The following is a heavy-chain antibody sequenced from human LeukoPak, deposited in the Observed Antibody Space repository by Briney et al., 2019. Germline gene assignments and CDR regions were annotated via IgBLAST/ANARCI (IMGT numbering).Heavy chain of an antibody. Sequence: ASVKVSCKASGYTFTDYYIRWVRQAPGQGLEWMGWIYPNSGGTGSAQKFQGRVTMTRDTSIGTAYMELSSLKSDDTAVYYCTRAAAASWIDFWGQGTLVTVSS. CDR3: TRAAAASWIDF. V-gene: IGHV1-2*02. CDR1: GYTFTDYY. D-gene: IGHD6-13*01. J-gene: IGHJ4*02. CDR2: IYPNSGGT.